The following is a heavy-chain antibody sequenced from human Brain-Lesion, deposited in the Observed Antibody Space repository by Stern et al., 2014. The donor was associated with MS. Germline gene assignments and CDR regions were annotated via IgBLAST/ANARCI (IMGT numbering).Heavy chain of an antibody. CDR1: GYLFDDYW. D-gene: IGHD5-12*01. CDR3: ARSPATPSGYDRFDY. J-gene: IGHJ4*02. V-gene: IGHV5-51*03. Sequence: MQLVQSGAEVKKPGESLKISCEASGYLFDDYWIGWVRQMSGRGLELVAIIFPRDSNTRYSPSVQGQVPISAAKSISTAYLQWSSLKPADPAMYYCARSPATPSGYDRFDYWGQGALVTVSS. CDR2: IFPRDSNT.